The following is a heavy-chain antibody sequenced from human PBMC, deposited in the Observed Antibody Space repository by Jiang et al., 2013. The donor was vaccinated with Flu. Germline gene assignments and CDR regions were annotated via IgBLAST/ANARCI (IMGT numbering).Heavy chain of an antibody. CDR3: AREEADIVVVPAARLAFDY. CDR2: TYYRSKWYN. V-gene: IGHV6-1*01. D-gene: IGHD2-2*01. J-gene: IGHJ4*02. Sequence: TLSLTCAISGDSVSSNSAAWNWIRQSPSRGLEWLGRTYYRSKWYNDYAVSVKSRITINPDTSKNQFSLQLNSVTPEDTAVYYCAREEADIVVVPAARLAFDYWGQGTLVTVSS. CDR1: GDSVSSNSAA.